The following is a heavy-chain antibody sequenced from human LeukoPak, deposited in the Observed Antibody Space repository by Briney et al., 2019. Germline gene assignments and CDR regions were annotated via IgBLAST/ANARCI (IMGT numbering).Heavy chain of an antibody. D-gene: IGHD4/OR15-4a*01. CDR1: GFTFSSYG. V-gene: IGHV3-33*06. J-gene: IGHJ4*02. CDR3: AKDGAASTYFDN. Sequence: GGSLRLSCAASGFTFSSYGMHWVRQAPGKGLEWVAVMWYDGSTKYYADSVKGRFTTSRDNSKNTLYLQMDSLRAEDTAVYYCAKDGAASTYFDNWGPGTLVTVSS. CDR2: MWYDGSTK.